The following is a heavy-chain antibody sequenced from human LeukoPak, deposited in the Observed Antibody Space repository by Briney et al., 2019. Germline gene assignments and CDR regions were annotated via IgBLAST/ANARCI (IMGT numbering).Heavy chain of an antibody. J-gene: IGHJ4*02. V-gene: IGHV3-30-3*01. Sequence: GRSLRLSCAASGFTFSSYAMHWVRQAPGKGLEWVAVTSYDGSNKYYADSVKGRFTISRDNSKNTLYLQMNSLRAEDTAVYYCARDTAMALFDYWGQGTLVTVSS. D-gene: IGHD5-18*01. CDR2: TSYDGSNK. CDR1: GFTFSSYA. CDR3: ARDTAMALFDY.